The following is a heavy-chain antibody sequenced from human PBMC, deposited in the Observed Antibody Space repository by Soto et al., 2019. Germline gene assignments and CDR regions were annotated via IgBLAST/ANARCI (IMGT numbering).Heavy chain of an antibody. CDR2: INSNRSST. CDR3: ARDLGPLGWFAP. CDR1: GFTFSSYS. D-gene: IGHD7-27*01. J-gene: IGHJ5*02. V-gene: IGHV3-74*01. Sequence: GGSLRLSCAASGFTFSSYSMNWVRQAPGKGLVWVSCINSNRSSTSYADSVKGRFTISRDNAKNTLYLQMNSLRAEDTAVYYCARDLGPLGWFAPWGQGTLVTVSS.